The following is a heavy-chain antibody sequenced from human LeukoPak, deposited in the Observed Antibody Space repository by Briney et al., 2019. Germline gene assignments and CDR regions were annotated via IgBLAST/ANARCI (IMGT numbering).Heavy chain of an antibody. CDR2: INPNSGGT. D-gene: IGHD2-8*01. Sequence: ASVKVSCKAPGYTFTSYGISWVRQAPGQGLEWMGWINPNSGGTNYAQKFQGRVTMTRDTSISTAYMELSRLRSDDTAVYYCARNPRYCTNGVCSPNNWFDPWGQGTLVTVSS. CDR3: ARNPRYCTNGVCSPNNWFDP. CDR1: GYTFTSYG. J-gene: IGHJ5*02. V-gene: IGHV1-2*02.